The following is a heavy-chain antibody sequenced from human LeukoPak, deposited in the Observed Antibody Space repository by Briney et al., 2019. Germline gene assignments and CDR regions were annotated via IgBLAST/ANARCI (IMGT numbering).Heavy chain of an antibody. J-gene: IGHJ1*01. CDR1: GFTVSSNY. CDR3: ARVRRYYDSSGYLEYFQH. V-gene: IGHV3-53*01. D-gene: IGHD3-22*01. CDR2: IYSGGST. Sequence: GGSLRLSCAASGFTVSSNYMSWVRQAPGKGLEWVSVIYSGGSTYYADSVKGRFTISRDNSKNTLYLQMNSLRAEDTAVYYCARVRRYYDSSGYLEYFQHWGQSTLVTVSS.